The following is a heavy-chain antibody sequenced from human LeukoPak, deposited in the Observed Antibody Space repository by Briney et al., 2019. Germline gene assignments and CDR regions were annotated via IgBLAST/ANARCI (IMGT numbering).Heavy chain of an antibody. V-gene: IGHV3-23*01. J-gene: IGHJ2*01. CDR1: GFTFSSYA. CDR2: ISGSGGST. D-gene: IGHD1-1*01. Sequence: GGSLRLSCVASGFTFSSYAMGWVRQAPGKGLEWVSAISGSGGSTYYADSVKGRFTTSRDNTKNTLYLQMNSLRAEDTAVYYCARDGGPTGTLWYFDLWGRGTLVTVSS. CDR3: ARDGGPTGTLWYFDL.